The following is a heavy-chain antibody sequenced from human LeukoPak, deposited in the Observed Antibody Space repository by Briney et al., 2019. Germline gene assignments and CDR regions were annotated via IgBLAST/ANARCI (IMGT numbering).Heavy chain of an antibody. V-gene: IGHV3-23*01. Sequence: GGSLRLSCAASGFTFNTYTMNWVRQAPGKGLEWVSYISGSGGSTYYADSMKGRFTISRDNSKNTLYLQMNSLRAEDTAVYYCAQDRNSYDYWYFDLWGRGTLVTVSS. J-gene: IGHJ2*01. CDR2: ISGSGGST. CDR3: AQDRNSYDYWYFDL. D-gene: IGHD3-16*01. CDR1: GFTFNTYT.